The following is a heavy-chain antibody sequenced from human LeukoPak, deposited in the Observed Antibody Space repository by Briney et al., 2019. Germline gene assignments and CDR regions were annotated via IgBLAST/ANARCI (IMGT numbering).Heavy chain of an antibody. D-gene: IGHD3-10*01. CDR2: IYYSGST. CDR1: GGSISNYY. Sequence: SETLSLTCTVSGGSISNYYWSWIRQPPGKGLEWIGYIYYSGSTNYNPSLKSRVTISVDTSKNQFSLKLSSVTAADTAVYYCARDGSYGSGSWFDPWGQGTLVTVSS. V-gene: IGHV4-59*01. CDR3: ARDGSYGSGSWFDP. J-gene: IGHJ5*02.